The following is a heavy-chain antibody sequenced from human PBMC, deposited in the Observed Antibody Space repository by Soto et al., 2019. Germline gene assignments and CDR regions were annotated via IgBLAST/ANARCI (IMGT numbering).Heavy chain of an antibody. J-gene: IGHJ5*02. CDR1: DFNFSNPW. V-gene: IGHV3-74*01. CDR2: ITSDGKSK. D-gene: IGHD2-21*02. CDR3: ARESGDWPLNWFDP. Sequence: GSLRLSCSAYDFNFSNPWMHWVRQRPAEGLVWVSRITSDGKSKAYAESVKGRFAISRDNAKNTLYLQMNGLTAEDTAVYYCARESGDWPLNWFDPWGQGTLVTVSS.